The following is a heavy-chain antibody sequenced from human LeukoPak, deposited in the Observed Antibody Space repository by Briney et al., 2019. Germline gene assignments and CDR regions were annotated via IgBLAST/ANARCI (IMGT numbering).Heavy chain of an antibody. V-gene: IGHV3-23*01. CDR2: ISGSGGST. J-gene: IGHJ5*02. CDR1: GFTFSSYG. D-gene: IGHD3-22*01. CDR3: AKMYYYDSSGYRLRSSWFDP. Sequence: PGGSLRLSCAASGFTFSSYGMSWVRQAPGKGLEWVSAISGSGGSTYYADSVKGRFTISRDNSKNTLYLQMNSLRAEDTAVYYCAKMYYYDSSGYRLRSSWFDPWGQGTLVTVSS.